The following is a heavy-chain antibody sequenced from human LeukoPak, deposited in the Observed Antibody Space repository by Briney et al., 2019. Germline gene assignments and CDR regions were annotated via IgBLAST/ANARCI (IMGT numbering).Heavy chain of an antibody. CDR1: GYTLTELS. Sequence: ASVKVSCKVSGYTLTELSMHWVRQAPGKGLEWMGGFDPEDGERFYAQKFQGRVTMTEDTSTDTAYMELSSLRSEDMAVYYCARELTTSSYYSSGWFSPAHWGQGTLVTVSS. CDR2: FDPEDGER. CDR3: ARELTTSSYYSSGWFSPAH. V-gene: IGHV1-24*01. J-gene: IGHJ4*02. D-gene: IGHD6-19*01.